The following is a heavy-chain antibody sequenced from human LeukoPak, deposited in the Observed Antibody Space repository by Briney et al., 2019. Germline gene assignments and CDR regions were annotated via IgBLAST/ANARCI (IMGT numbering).Heavy chain of an antibody. CDR3: ARSSIAAITNWFDP. Sequence: PSETLSLTCTVSGGSISSYYWSWIRQPPGEGLEWIGYIYYSGSTNYNPSLKSRVTISVDTSKNQFSLKLSSVTAADTAVYYCARSSIAAITNWFDPWGQGTLVTVSS. J-gene: IGHJ5*02. CDR1: GGSISSYY. D-gene: IGHD6-6*01. CDR2: IYYSGST. V-gene: IGHV4-59*08.